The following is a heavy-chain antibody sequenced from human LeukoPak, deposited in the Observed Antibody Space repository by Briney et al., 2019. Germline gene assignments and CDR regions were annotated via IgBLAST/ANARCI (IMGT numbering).Heavy chain of an antibody. CDR1: GGSIISSSYY. D-gene: IGHD2-21*01. CDR3: ARHVVGNYDLLSFDY. CDR2: MFYSGNT. J-gene: IGHJ4*02. V-gene: IGHV4-39*01. Sequence: PSETLSLTCGVSGGSIISSSYYWGWIRQPPGKGLEWIASMFYSGNTCYNPSLKSRVTMSVDTTENQFSLKLSSVTAADTAVYYCARHVVGNYDLLSFDYWGQGSLVTVSS.